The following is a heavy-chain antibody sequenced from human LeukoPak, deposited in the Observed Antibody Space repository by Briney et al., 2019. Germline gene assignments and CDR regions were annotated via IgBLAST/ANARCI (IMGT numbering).Heavy chain of an antibody. CDR2: ISAYNGNT. J-gene: IGHJ4*02. CDR1: GYTFTSYG. CDR3: ARDGYYDILTGYKPDY. D-gene: IGHD3-9*01. V-gene: IGHV1-18*01. Sequence: ASVKVSCKASGYTFTSYGISWVRQAPGRGLEWMGWISAYNGNTNYAQKLQGRVTMTTDTSTSTAYMELRSLRSDDTAVYYCARDGYYDILTGYKPDYWGQGTLVTVSS.